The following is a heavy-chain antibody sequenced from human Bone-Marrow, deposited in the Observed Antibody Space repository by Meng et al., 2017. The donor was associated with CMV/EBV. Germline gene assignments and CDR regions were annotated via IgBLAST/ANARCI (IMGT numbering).Heavy chain of an antibody. CDR2: IIPIFGTA. D-gene: IGHD3-22*01. V-gene: IGHV1-69*05. CDR3: AREFRGYYDSSGYFDY. J-gene: IGHJ4*02. CDR1: GGTFSSYA. Sequence: SGGTFSSYASSWVRQAPGQGLEWMGGIIPIFGTANYAQKFQGRVTITTDESTRTAYMELSSLRSEDTAVYYCAREFRGYYDSSGYFDYWGQGTLVTVSS.